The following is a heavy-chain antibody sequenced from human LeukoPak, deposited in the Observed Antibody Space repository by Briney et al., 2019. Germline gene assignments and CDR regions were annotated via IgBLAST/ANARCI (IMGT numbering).Heavy chain of an antibody. Sequence: ETLSLTCTISGGSISSYYWSWVRQAPGKGLEWVSGINWNGGSTGYADSVKGRFTISRDNAKNSLYLQMNSLRAEDTALYYCARDPIAVAGYYYFDYWGQGTLVTVSS. D-gene: IGHD6-19*01. CDR1: GGSISSYY. V-gene: IGHV3-20*04. J-gene: IGHJ4*02. CDR3: ARDPIAVAGYYYFDY. CDR2: INWNGGST.